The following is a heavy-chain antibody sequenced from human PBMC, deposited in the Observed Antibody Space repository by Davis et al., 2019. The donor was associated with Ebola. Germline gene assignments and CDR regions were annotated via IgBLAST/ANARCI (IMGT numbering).Heavy chain of an antibody. CDR3: ARGLMRRSGFDP. J-gene: IGHJ5*02. CDR1: GFTFSSYS. Sequence: PGGSLRLSCAASGFTFSSYSMNWVRQAPGKGLEWVSSISSSGSTIYYADSVKGRFTISRDNAKNSLYLQMNSLRAEDTAVYYCARGLMRRSGFDPWGQGTLVTVSS. D-gene: IGHD5-24*01. V-gene: IGHV3-48*04. CDR2: ISSSGSTI.